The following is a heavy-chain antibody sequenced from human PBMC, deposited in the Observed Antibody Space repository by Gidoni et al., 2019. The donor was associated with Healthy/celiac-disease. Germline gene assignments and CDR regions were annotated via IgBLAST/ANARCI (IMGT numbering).Heavy chain of an antibody. CDR1: GGSISSSSYY. CDR3: ARLRTSAVVAATGTAEVFDY. V-gene: IGHV4-39*01. Sequence: QLQLQESGPGLVKPSETLSLTCTVSGGSISSSSYYWGWIRPPPGKGLEWIGSIYYSGSTYYNPSLKSRVTISVDTSKNQFSLKLSSVTAADTAVYYCARLRTSAVVAATGTAEVFDYWGQGTLVTVSS. J-gene: IGHJ4*02. D-gene: IGHD2-15*01. CDR2: IYYSGST.